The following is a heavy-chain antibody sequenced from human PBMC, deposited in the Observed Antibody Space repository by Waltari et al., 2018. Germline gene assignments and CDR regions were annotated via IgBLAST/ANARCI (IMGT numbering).Heavy chain of an antibody. CDR1: GGSIKSGSYY. D-gene: IGHD3-16*01. J-gene: IGHJ1*01. CDR3: ARHPSYWGSCNFDQ. CDR2: IFYNAKT. Sequence: QMQESGPGLVTPSETLSLTCTVSGGSIKSGSYYWGWIRQPPGKTLEWIGSIFYNAKTYKNPSLESRITMSIDTSKNQFSLDLTSVTAADTALYFCARHPSYWGSCNFDQWGQGSLVIVSS. V-gene: IGHV4-39*01.